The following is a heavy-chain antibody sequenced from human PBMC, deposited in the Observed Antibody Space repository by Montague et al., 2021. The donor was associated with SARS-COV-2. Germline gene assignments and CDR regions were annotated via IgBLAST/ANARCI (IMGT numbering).Heavy chain of an antibody. D-gene: IGHD2-2*01. CDR3: ARVRAVPAAMRIFSLGRSYYGMDV. V-gene: IGHV4-34*01. Sequence: SETLSLTCAVYGGSFSGYYWSWIRQPPGKGLEWIGEINHSGSTNCNPSLKSRVTISVDTSKNQFSLKLSSVTAADTAVYYCARVRAVPAAMRIFSLGRSYYGMDVGGQGTTVTVSS. CDR2: INHSGST. J-gene: IGHJ6*02. CDR1: GGSFSGYY.